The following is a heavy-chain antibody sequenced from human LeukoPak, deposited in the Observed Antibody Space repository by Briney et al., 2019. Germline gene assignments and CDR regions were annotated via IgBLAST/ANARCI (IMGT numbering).Heavy chain of an antibody. V-gene: IGHV3-30-3*01. J-gene: IGHJ4*02. CDR2: ISYDGSDE. Sequence: GGSLRLSCSASGFTFSSYAMHWVRQAPGKGLEWVAVISYDGSDEYYADSVKGRFTISRDNSKNTLYLQMNSLRAEDTAVYYGARAYYYDSGGYHYPLDYWGQGTLVTVSS. CDR3: ARAYYYDSGGYHYPLDY. CDR1: GFTFSSYA. D-gene: IGHD3-22*01.